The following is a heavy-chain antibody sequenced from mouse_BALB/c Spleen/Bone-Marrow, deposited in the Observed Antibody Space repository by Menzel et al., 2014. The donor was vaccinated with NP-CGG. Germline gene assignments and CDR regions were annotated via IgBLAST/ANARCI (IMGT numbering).Heavy chain of an antibody. V-gene: IGHV5-6*01. J-gene: IGHJ3*01. Sequence: EVKLVESGGDLVEPGGSLKLSCAASGFTFSPYGMSWVRQTPDKRLEWVATVGGGNSYTYYPDFVKGRFTISRDIAKNTLYLHMSSLKSEDTAMYYCAFITAIAYWGQGTLVTVSA. D-gene: IGHD1-1*01. CDR2: VGGGNSYT. CDR3: AFITAIAY. CDR1: GFTFSPYG.